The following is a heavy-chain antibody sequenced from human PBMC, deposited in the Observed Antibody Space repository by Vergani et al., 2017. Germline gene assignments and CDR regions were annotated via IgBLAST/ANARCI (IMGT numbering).Heavy chain of an antibody. Sequence: QVQRVQSGAEVKKPGSSVKVSCKASGGTFSSDAISWVRQAPGQGLEWMGGRIPIFGTANYTQKFQGRVTITADESTSTAYMELSSLRSEDTAVYYCARDGYSYANYFDYWGQGTLVTVSS. CDR3: ARDGYSYANYFDY. CDR1: GGTFSSDA. J-gene: IGHJ4*02. V-gene: IGHV1-69*01. D-gene: IGHD5-18*01. CDR2: RIPIFGTA.